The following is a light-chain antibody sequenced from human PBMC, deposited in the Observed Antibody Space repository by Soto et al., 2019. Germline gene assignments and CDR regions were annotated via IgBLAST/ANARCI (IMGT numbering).Light chain of an antibody. J-gene: IGLJ2*01. CDR1: SGDIGAYNF. CDR2: DVN. CDR3: TSWTTSTTMI. V-gene: IGLV2-14*03. Sequence: QSVLTQPASVSGSPGQSITISCTGTSGDIGAYNFVSWYQQHPGKAPKLMLYDVNIRPSGVSNRFSGSQSGTTASLTISGLQAEDEADYYCTSWTTSTTMIFVGGTKLTVL.